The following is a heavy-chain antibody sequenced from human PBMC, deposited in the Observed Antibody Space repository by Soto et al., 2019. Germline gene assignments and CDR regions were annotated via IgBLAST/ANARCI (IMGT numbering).Heavy chain of an antibody. CDR3: ARVIAVAGDHEIYGMDV. J-gene: IGHJ6*02. Sequence: QVQLQESGPGLVKPSGTLSLTCAVSGGSISSSNWWRWVRQPPGKGLEWIGEIYHSGSTNYTPSLKSRVTISVDKSKNQFSLKLSSVTAADTAVYYCARVIAVAGDHEIYGMDVWGQGTTVTVSS. D-gene: IGHD6-19*01. CDR1: GGSISSSNW. CDR2: IYHSGST. V-gene: IGHV4-4*02.